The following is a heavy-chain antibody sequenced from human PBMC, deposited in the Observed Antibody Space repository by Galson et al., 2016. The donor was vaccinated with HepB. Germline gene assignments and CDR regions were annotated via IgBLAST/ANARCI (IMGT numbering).Heavy chain of an antibody. V-gene: IGHV3-23*01. CDR2: IRTTDIRGGFKT. Sequence: SLRLSCAVSGFPFSSHAMSWVRQAPGGGREWVSVIRTTDIRGGFKTKDAASVKGRFTVPRADAKNTLYLQMRNLRVADTAVYFCAMLYCGAGSCYPRPYYFDFWGHGIPVTVSP. CDR3: AMLYCGAGSCYPRPYYFDF. J-gene: IGHJ4*01. CDR1: GFPFSSHA. D-gene: IGHD2-15*01.